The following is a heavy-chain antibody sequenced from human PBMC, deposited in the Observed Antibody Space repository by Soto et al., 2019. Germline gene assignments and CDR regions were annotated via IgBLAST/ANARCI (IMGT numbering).Heavy chain of an antibody. Sequence: PSETLSLTCTVSGDSISIYYWTLIRQPPGKGLEYIGYIYYSGRTYYNPSLKSRVTISVDTTKNQFSLKLSSRTAADTAVYSWERGHLGITAPGNVYDVDYWGQGTLITFSS. V-gene: IGHV4-59*01. CDR1: GDSISIYY. CDR3: ERGHLGITAPGNVYDVDY. CDR2: IYYSGRT. D-gene: IGHD1-20*01. J-gene: IGHJ4*02.